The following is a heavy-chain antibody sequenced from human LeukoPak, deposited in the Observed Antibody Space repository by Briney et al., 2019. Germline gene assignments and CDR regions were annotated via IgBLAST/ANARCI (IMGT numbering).Heavy chain of an antibody. Sequence: PSETLSLTRTLSGGSISSYFRSRIRQPPGKGLEWIGYIYYSGSTNYNPSLKSRVTISVDTSKNQFSLKLSSVTAADTAVYYCAREREWDYGDYSDAFDIWGQGTMVTVSS. V-gene: IGHV4-59*01. CDR2: IYYSGST. CDR3: AREREWDYGDYSDAFDI. J-gene: IGHJ3*02. D-gene: IGHD4-17*01. CDR1: GGSISSYF.